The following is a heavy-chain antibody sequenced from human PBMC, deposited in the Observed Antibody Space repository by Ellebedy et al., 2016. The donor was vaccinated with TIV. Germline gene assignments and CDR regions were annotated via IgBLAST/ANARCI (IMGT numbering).Heavy chain of an antibody. D-gene: IGHD5-24*01. J-gene: IGHJ3*02. CDR2: INPKSGGT. CDR1: GYTFISYY. V-gene: IGHV1-2*02. CDR3: ARDMVVDGYNYGAFDM. Sequence: ASVKVSCKASGYTFISYYIHWVRQAPGQGLEWMGWINPKSGGTNYAQHFQGRVTMTRDTSISTVYMEMTSLKSDDTAVYYCARDMVVDGYNYGAFDMWGQGTLVTVSS.